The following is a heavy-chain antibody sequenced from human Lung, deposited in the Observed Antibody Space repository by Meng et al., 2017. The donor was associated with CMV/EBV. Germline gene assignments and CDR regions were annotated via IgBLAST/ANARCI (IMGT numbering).Heavy chain of an antibody. CDR2: IRYDGSNK. D-gene: IGHD3-3*01. CDR1: GFTFSSYG. V-gene: IGHV3-30*02. Sequence: GESLKISCAASGFTFSSYGMHWVRQAPGKGLEWVAFIRYDGSNKYYADSVKGRSTISRDNSKNTLYLQMNSLRAEDTAVYYCAKDLGRDAYYDFWSGPPPPGFDYWXQGTLVTVSS. CDR3: AKDLGRDAYYDFWSGPPPPGFDY. J-gene: IGHJ4*02.